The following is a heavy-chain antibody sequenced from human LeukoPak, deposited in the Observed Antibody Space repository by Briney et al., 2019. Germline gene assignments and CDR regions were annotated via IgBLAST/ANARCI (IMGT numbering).Heavy chain of an antibody. J-gene: IGHJ6*02. Sequence: PSETLSLTCTVSGGSISSSSYYWGWIRQPPGKGLEWIGSIYYSGSTYYNPSLKSRVTISVDTSKNQFSLKLTSVTAADTAVYYCARSQSTGWYNGGLDVWGQGTTVTVSS. D-gene: IGHD6-19*01. CDR2: IYYSGST. CDR1: GGSISSSSYY. CDR3: ARSQSTGWYNGGLDV. V-gene: IGHV4-39*01.